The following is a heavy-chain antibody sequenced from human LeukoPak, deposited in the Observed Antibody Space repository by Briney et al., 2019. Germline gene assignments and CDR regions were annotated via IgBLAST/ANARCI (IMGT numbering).Heavy chain of an antibody. CDR2: ISSSSSYI. V-gene: IGHV3-21*01. J-gene: IGHJ4*02. Sequence: KAGGSLRLSCAASGFTFSSYSMNWVRQAPGKGLEWVSSISSSSSYIYYADSVKGRFTISRDNAKNSLYLKMNSLRAEDTAVYYCASDTYSSYDYWGQGTLVTVSS. CDR3: ASDTYSSYDY. CDR1: GFTFSSYS. D-gene: IGHD6-6*01.